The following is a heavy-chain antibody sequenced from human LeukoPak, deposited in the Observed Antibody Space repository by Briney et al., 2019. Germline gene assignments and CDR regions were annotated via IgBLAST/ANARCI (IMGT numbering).Heavy chain of an antibody. V-gene: IGHV4-59*08. CDR3: ARAKTTYYYDSSGYLFDY. J-gene: IGHJ4*02. D-gene: IGHD3-22*01. CDR2: IFYSGST. CDR1: DDSITMYY. Sequence: SETLSLTCTVSDDSITMYYWTWIRQPPGKGLEWIGNIFYSGSTYYSPSLKSRVTISLDTSRNQFSLKLSSVTAADTAVYYCARAKTTYYYDSSGYLFDYWGQGTLVTVSS.